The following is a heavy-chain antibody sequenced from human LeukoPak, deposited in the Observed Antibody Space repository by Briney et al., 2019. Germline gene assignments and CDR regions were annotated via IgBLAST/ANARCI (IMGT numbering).Heavy chain of an antibody. CDR3: ARGYCSSTSCYRLSWFDP. J-gene: IGHJ5*02. Sequence: GSSVKVSCKASGGTFSSYAISWVRQAPGQGLEWMGGIIPIFGTANYAQKFQGRVTITVDESTSTAYMELSSLRSEDTAVYYCARGYCSSTSCYRLSWFDPWGQGTLVTVSS. V-gene: IGHV1-69*01. CDR1: GGTFSSYA. CDR2: IIPIFGTA. D-gene: IGHD2-2*02.